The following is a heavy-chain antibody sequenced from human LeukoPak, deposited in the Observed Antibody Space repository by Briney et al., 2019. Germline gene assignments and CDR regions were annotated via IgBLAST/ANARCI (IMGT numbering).Heavy chain of an antibody. CDR2: INHSGST. CDR3: ARGLRIAVAGMRNVY. J-gene: IGHJ4*02. D-gene: IGHD6-19*01. V-gene: IGHV4-34*01. CDR1: GGSFSGYY. Sequence: SETLSLTCAVYGGSFSGYYWGWIRQPPGKGLEWIGEINHSGSTNYNPSLKSRVTMSVDTSKNQFSLKLSSVTAADTAVYYCARGLRIAVAGMRNVYWGQGTLLPSPQ.